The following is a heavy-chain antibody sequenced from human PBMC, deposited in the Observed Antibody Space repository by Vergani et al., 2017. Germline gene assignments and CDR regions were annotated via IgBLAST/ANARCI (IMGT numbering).Heavy chain of an antibody. V-gene: IGHV1-46*01. Sequence: QVQLVQSGAEVKKPGASVKVSCKASGYTFTSYYMHWVRQAPGQGLEWMGIINPSGGSTSYAQKFQGRVTMTRDTSTSTVYMELSSLRSEDTAVYYCARDSRPYYYDSSGSYFDYWGQGTLVTVSS. CDR1: GYTFTSYY. J-gene: IGHJ4*02. CDR3: ARDSRPYYYDSSGSYFDY. CDR2: INPSGGST. D-gene: IGHD3-22*01.